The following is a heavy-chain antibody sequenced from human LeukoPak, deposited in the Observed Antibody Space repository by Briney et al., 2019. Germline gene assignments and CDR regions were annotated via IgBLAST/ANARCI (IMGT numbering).Heavy chain of an antibody. CDR3: ARPEDLGTVYY. CDR1: GFTLSSNW. Sequence: GGSLRLSCAASGFTLSSNWMSWIRQAPGKGLEWVADINNVGNIIYDADAVKRRFTISRNTAKQSLYLQINSRTAEDTVLYFCARPEDLGTVYYWGRGTLVTVSS. V-gene: IGHV3-7*01. J-gene: IGHJ4*02. D-gene: IGHD1-14*01. CDR2: INNVGNII.